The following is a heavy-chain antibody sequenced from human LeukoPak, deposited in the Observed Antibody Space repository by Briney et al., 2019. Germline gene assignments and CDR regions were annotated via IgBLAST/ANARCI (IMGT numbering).Heavy chain of an antibody. Sequence: PGGSLRLSCAASGSTFDEFGMSWVRQVPGKGLEWVSTVNWNGGSTGYADSVKGRFTISRDNAKNSLYLQMSSLRVEDTAFYHCVRGSGFYSYYGLDVWGQGTTVTVSS. CDR1: GSTFDEFG. J-gene: IGHJ6*02. CDR3: VRGSGFYSYYGLDV. V-gene: IGHV3-20*01. CDR2: VNWNGGST.